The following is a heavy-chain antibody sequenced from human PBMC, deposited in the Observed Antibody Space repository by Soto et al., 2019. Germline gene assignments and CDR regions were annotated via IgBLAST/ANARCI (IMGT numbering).Heavy chain of an antibody. D-gene: IGHD3-22*01. CDR2: ISYDGSDK. CDR3: AKGETYYYDSSGYYNFDS. J-gene: IGHJ4*02. V-gene: IGHV3-30*18. Sequence: GGSLRLSCAASGFTFSSYAMHWVRQAPGKGLEWVAVISYDGSDKYHTDSVKGRFTISRDNSKNTLYLQMNSLRAEDTAVYYCAKGETYYYDSSGYYNFDSWGQGTLVTVSS. CDR1: GFTFSSYA.